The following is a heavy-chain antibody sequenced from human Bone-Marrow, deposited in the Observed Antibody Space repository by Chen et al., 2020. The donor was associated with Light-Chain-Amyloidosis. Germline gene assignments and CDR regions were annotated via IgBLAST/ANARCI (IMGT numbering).Heavy chain of an antibody. CDR2: ISSSGVST. CDR1: GFIFNSYA. Sequence: EVNLVESGGGLVQPGGSLRLSCVASGFIFNSYAMTWIRQAPGKGLEWVSAISSSGVSTYYEDSVEGRFTISRDNSKDTRYLQMNNLRDDDTATYYCAKDIAASVGNWFDPWGQGTLVDVSS. D-gene: IGHD1-26*01. J-gene: IGHJ5*02. CDR3: AKDIAASVGNWFDP. V-gene: IGHV3-23*04.